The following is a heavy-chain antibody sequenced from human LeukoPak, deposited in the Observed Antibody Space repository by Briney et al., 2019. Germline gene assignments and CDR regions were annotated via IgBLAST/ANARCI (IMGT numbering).Heavy chain of an antibody. Sequence: SETLSLTCAVYGGSFSGYYWSWIRQPPGKGLEWIGEINHSGSTNYTPSLKSRVTISVDTSKNQFSLKLSSVTAADTAVYYCARGRRGYTYGYGTFDPWGQGTQVTVSA. CDR3: ARGRRGYTYGYGTFDP. CDR1: GGSFSGYY. CDR2: INHSGST. V-gene: IGHV4-34*01. J-gene: IGHJ5*02. D-gene: IGHD5-18*01.